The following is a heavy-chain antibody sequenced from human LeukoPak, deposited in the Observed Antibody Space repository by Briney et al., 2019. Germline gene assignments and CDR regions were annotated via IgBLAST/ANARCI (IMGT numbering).Heavy chain of an antibody. CDR1: GFTFSSYG. D-gene: IGHD3-9*01. J-gene: IGHJ4*02. Sequence: GGSLRLSCAASGFTFSSYGMHWVRQAPGKGLEWVAFIRYDGSNKHYADYLKGRFTISRDNSKNTLSLQMNSLRAEDTAVYYCAKGGKYDILTGFPRSRLLGDYWGQGTLVTVSS. CDR2: IRYDGSNK. V-gene: IGHV3-30*02. CDR3: AKGGKYDILTGFPRSRLLGDY.